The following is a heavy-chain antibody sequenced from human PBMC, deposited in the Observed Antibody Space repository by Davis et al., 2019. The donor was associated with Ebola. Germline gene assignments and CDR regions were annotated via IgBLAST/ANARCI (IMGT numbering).Heavy chain of an antibody. CDR1: GFTFSSYA. Sequence: GGSLRLSCAASGFTFSSYAMHWVRQAPGKGLEWVAVISYDGSNKYYADSVKGRFTISRDNSKNTLYLQMNSLRAEDTAVYYCARDAIFGVVIIRHYYYYYGMDVWGQGTTVTVSS. J-gene: IGHJ6*02. CDR2: ISYDGSNK. V-gene: IGHV3-30*04. CDR3: ARDAIFGVVIIRHYYYYYGMDV. D-gene: IGHD3-3*01.